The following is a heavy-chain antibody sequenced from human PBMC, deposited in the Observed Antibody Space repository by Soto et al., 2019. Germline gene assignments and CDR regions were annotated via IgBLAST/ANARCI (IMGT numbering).Heavy chain of an antibody. CDR3: ASDMSTT. CDR1: GYTFTSHD. CDR2: MNPNSVHT. J-gene: IGHJ5*02. Sequence: QVQLVQSGAEVKKPGASVKVSCKASGYTFTSHDINWMRQTTGQGLEWMGWMNPNSVHTNYAQKFQGRVTMTRDTSITTAYMKLTNLRSEDTAIYYCASDMSTTWGQGTLVTVSS. D-gene: IGHD3-16*01. V-gene: IGHV1-8*01.